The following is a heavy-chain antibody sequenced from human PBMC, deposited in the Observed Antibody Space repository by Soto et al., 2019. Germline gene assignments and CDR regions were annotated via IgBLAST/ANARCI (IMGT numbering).Heavy chain of an antibody. J-gene: IGHJ4*02. D-gene: IGHD2-2*01. Sequence: PSETLSLTCAVYGGSFSGYYWSWIRQPPGKGLEWIGEINHSGSTNYNPSLKSRVTISVDTSKNQFSLKLSSVTAADTAVYYCARGFVVVPAAKIYFDYWGQGTLVTVSS. CDR2: INHSGST. CDR3: ARGFVVVPAAKIYFDY. V-gene: IGHV4-34*01. CDR1: GGSFSGYY.